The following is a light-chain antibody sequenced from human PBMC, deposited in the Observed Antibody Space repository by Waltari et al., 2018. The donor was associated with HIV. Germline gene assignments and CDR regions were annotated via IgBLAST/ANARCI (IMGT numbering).Light chain of an antibody. CDR2: GAS. V-gene: IGKV3-20*01. J-gene: IGKJ2*03. Sequence: EIVLTQSPGTLSLSPGESATLSCRASQSVTSKYLAWYQQKPGQAPRLIIYGASSRATGIPDRFSGSGSGTDFTLSISRLEPEDFAVYYCQQFGGSPVYSFGQGTRLEIK. CDR1: QSVTSKY. CDR3: QQFGGSPVYS.